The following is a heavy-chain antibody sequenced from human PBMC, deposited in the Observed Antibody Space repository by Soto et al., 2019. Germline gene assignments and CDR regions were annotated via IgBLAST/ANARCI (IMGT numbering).Heavy chain of an antibody. D-gene: IGHD3-16*01. CDR2: FDPEEGEI. CDR3: ATTRTTYVYDFDS. V-gene: IGHV1-24*01. J-gene: IGHJ4*02. Sequence: ASVKVSCKASGYTFTSYYMHWVRQAPGQGLEWMGGFDPEEGEIIYAQNFQGRIRLTEDTSTDTAFMELNSLKSEDTAIYYCATTRTTYVYDFDSWGQGTLVTVSS. CDR1: GYTFTSYY.